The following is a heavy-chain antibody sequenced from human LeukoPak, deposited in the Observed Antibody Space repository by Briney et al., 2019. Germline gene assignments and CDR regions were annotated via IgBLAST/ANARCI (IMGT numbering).Heavy chain of an antibody. J-gene: IGHJ4*02. CDR3: ARTGQTGNFDY. Sequence: SETLSLTCAVYGGSFSGYYWSWIRQPPGKGLEWIGEINHSGSTNYNPSLKSRVTISVDTSKNQFSLKLSSVTAADTAVYYCARTGQTGNFDYWGQGTLVTVSS. D-gene: IGHD7-27*01. CDR1: GGSFSGYY. V-gene: IGHV4-34*01. CDR2: INHSGST.